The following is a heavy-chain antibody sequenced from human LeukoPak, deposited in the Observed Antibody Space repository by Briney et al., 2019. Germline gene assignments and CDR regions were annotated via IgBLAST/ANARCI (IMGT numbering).Heavy chain of an antibody. V-gene: IGHV3-30*18. CDR1: GFTFSSYG. CDR3: AKSGYYDSSGSNWFDP. D-gene: IGHD3-22*01. Sequence: AGGSLRLSCAASGFTFSSYGMHWVRQAPGKGLKWVAVISYDGSNKYYADSVKGRFTISRDNPKNTLYLQMNSLTSEDTAVYYCAKSGYYDSSGSNWFDPWGQGTLVTVSS. CDR2: ISYDGSNK. J-gene: IGHJ5*02.